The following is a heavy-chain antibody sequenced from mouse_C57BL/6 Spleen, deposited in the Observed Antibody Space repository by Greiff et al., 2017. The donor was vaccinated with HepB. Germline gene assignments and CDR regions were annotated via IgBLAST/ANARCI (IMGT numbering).Heavy chain of an antibody. CDR1: GFTFSDYG. CDR3: AKLGGGAFDY. D-gene: IGHD4-1*01. V-gene: IGHV5-17*01. Sequence: VQLQQSGGGLVKPGGSLKLSCAASGFTFSDYGMHWVRQAPEKGLEWVAYISSGSSTIYYADTVKGRFTISRDNAKNTLFLQMTSLRSEDTAMYYCAKLGGGAFDYWGQGTTLTVSS. CDR2: ISSGSSTI. J-gene: IGHJ2*01.